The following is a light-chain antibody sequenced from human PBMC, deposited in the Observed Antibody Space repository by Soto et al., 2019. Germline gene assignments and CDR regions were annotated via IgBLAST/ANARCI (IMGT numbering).Light chain of an antibody. Sequence: EIVLTQSPGTLSLSPGERATLSCRASQTVSSSYLAWYQQKPGQAPRLLIYGASSRATGIPDRFTGSGSGTDLTLTFSRQEPEVFADYYCQKGGSSFWTFCQGTKVEIK. CDR1: QTVSSSY. CDR3: QKGGSSFWT. J-gene: IGKJ1*01. V-gene: IGKV3-20*01. CDR2: GAS.